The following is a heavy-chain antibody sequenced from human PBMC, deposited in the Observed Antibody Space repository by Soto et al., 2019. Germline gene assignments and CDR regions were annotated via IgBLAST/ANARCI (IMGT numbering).Heavy chain of an antibody. Sequence: SARLALTCAVSTGSIHTYYGGWIRQPPGKGLEGIGYIYYTGSTNYNPSLKTRVAISMDTSKNQFSLNLSSVTAADTAVYYCAGTANRAYFDLCGLETLVTSAS. V-gene: IGHV4-59*01. CDR3: AGTANRAYFDL. CDR1: TGSIHTYY. D-gene: IGHD2-21*02. J-gene: IGHJ4*02. CDR2: IYYTGST.